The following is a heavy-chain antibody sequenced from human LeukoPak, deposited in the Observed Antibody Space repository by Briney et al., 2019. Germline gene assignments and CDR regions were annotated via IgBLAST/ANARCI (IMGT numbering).Heavy chain of an antibody. CDR3: ARADSSGYDFWSGYSFDY. CDR2: IYYSGST. Sequence: PSETLSLTCTVSGGSISSYYWSWIRQPPGKGLEWIGYIYYSGSTNYNPSLKSRVTISVDTSKNQFSLKLSSVTAADTAVYYCARADSSGYDFWSGYSFDYWGQGTLVTVSS. J-gene: IGHJ4*02. D-gene: IGHD3-3*01. CDR1: GGSISSYY. V-gene: IGHV4-59*01.